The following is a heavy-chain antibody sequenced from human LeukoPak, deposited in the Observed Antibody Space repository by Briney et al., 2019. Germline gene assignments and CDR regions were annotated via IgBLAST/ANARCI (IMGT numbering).Heavy chain of an antibody. CDR3: AREWETVGATGWVEFDP. CDR1: GFTFSSYA. V-gene: IGHV3-30-3*01. CDR2: ISYDGSNK. Sequence: PGRSLRLSCAASGFTFSSYAMHWVRQAPGKGLEWVAVISYDGSNKYYADSVKGRFTISRDNSKNTPYLQMNSLRSDDTAVYYCAREWETVGATGWVEFDPWGQGTLVTVSS. J-gene: IGHJ5*02. D-gene: IGHD1-26*01.